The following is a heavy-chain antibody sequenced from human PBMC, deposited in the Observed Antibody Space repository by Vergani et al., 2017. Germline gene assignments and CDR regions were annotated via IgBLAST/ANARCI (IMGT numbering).Heavy chain of an antibody. CDR3: VYRKTECETTGFFYPFYYYYYMDV. Sequence: QITLKESGPTLVKPTQTLTLTCTFSGFSLNTRGVSVAWIRQPPGKALDWLALIYWNDDQHSSPSLNNSVTITKDTSKNQVVLTMTNMDYVDTGTYYCVYRKTECETTGFFYPFYYYYYMDVWGKGTTVTVSS. J-gene: IGHJ6*03. D-gene: IGHD1-7*01. CDR1: GFSLNTRGVS. V-gene: IGHV2-5*04. CDR2: IYWNDDQ.